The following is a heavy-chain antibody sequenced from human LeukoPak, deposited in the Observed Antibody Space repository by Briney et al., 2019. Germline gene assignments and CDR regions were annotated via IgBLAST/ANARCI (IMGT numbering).Heavy chain of an antibody. CDR3: ARDREYAFDI. CDR2: ISYDGSNK. CDR1: GFTFSSYA. V-gene: IGHV3-30-3*01. D-gene: IGHD3-10*01. J-gene: IGHJ3*02. Sequence: PGRSLRLSCAASGFTFSSYAMHWVRQAPGKGLEWVAVISYDGSNKYYADSVKGRFTISRDNSKNTLYLQMNSLRAEDTAVYYCARDREYAFDIWGQGTMVTVSS.